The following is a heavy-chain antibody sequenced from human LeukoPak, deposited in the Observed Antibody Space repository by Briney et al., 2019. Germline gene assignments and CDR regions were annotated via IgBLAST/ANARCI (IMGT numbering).Heavy chain of an antibody. CDR1: GGSISSYY. CDR2: IYTSGST. Sequence: PSETLSLTCTVSGGSISSYYWSWIRQPAGKGLEWIGRIYTSGSTNYNPSLKSRVTMSVDTSKNQFSLKLSSVTAADTAVYYCARVVYSYGYYYYMDVWGKGTTVTVSS. V-gene: IGHV4-4*07. D-gene: IGHD5-18*01. J-gene: IGHJ6*03. CDR3: ARVVYSYGYYYYMDV.